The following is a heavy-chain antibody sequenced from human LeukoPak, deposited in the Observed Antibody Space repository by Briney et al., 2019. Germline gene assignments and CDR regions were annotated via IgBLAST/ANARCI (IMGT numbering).Heavy chain of an antibody. CDR1: GGSISISNSNW. V-gene: IGHV4-4*01. CDR2: IYHSGST. Sequence: PSETLSLTCAVSGGSISISNSNWWSWVRQPPGKGLEWIGEIYHSGSTNYNPSLKSRVTISVDKSKNQFSLKLSSVTAADTAVYCCARDLHGGNSFTSDWYFDLWGRGTLVTVSS. J-gene: IGHJ2*01. D-gene: IGHD4-23*01. CDR3: ARDLHGGNSFTSDWYFDL.